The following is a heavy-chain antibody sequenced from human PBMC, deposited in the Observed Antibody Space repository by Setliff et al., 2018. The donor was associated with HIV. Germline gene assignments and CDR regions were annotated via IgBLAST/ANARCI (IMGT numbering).Heavy chain of an antibody. CDR1: GDSIGDYY. CDR2: ISAAGTI. J-gene: IGHJ4*01. D-gene: IGHD6-13*01. V-gene: IGHV4-4*07. Sequence: SETLSLTCTVSGDSIGDYYWNWIRQPAGKRLEFIGRISAAGTINYNPSLRSRVTLSVDTSENQFSLTVNSVTAADTAMYFCARDEGRATGSWWDQSASWYLDYWGHGILVTVSS. CDR3: ARDEGRATGSWWDQSASWYLDY.